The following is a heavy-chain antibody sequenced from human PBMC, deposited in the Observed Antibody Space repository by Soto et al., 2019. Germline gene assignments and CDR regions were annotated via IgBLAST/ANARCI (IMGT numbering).Heavy chain of an antibody. Sequence: HPGGSLRLSCAASGFTFSSYWMSWVGQAPGKGLEWVANIKQDGSEKYYVDSVKGRFTISRDNAKNSLYLQMNSLRAEDTAVYYCARVGYSSSWYGYNYYYYYGMDVWGQGTTVTVSS. J-gene: IGHJ6*02. D-gene: IGHD6-13*01. CDR1: GFTFSSYW. CDR2: IKQDGSEK. V-gene: IGHV3-7*05. CDR3: ARVGYSSSWYGYNYYYYYGMDV.